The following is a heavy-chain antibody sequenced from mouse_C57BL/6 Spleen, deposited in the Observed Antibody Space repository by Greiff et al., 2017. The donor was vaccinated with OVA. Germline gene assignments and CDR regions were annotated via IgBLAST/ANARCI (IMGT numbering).Heavy chain of an antibody. J-gene: IGHJ1*03. CDR1: GFSLTSYG. D-gene: IGHD4-1*02. Sequence: QVQLKESGPGLVQPSQSLSITCTVSGFSLTSYGVHWVRQPPGKGLEWLGVIWSGGSTDYHAAFISRLSLSTVNSKSQVFFKMNSLQADDTAIYYCASPQLGRGYFDVWGTGTTVTVSS. CDR2: IWSGGST. CDR3: ASPQLGRGYFDV. V-gene: IGHV2-4*01.